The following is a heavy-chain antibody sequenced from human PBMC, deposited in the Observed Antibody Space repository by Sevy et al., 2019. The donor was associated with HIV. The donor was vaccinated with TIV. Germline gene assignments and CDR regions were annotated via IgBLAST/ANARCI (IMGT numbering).Heavy chain of an antibody. J-gene: IGHJ4*02. CDR3: AKTSTVTTSALDS. V-gene: IGHV4-34*01. D-gene: IGHD4-17*01. Sequence: SETLSLTCAVFGESFVGHYWTWIRQPPGKGLEWIGEINHSATANYNPSLKSRVTISVDTSNNQLSLRLSSVTAADTAVYYCAKTSTVTTSALDSWGQGTLVTVSS. CDR2: INHSATA. CDR1: GESFVGHY.